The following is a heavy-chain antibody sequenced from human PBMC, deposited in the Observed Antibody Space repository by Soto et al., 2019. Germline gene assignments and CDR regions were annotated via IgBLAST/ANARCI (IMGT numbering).Heavy chain of an antibody. CDR3: AREGRLVGATMDY. CDR1: GGTFSSYA. D-gene: IGHD1-26*01. J-gene: IGHJ4*02. CDR2: IIPIFGTA. Sequence: QVQLVQSGAEVKKPGSSVKVSCKASGGTFSSYASSWVRQAPGQWLEWMGGIIPIFGTANYAQKFQGRVTITADESTSTAYMELSSLRSEDTAVYYCAREGRLVGATMDYWGQGTLVTVSS. V-gene: IGHV1-69*12.